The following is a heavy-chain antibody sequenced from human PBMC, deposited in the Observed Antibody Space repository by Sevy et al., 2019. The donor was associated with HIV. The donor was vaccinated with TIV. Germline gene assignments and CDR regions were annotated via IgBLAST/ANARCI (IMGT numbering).Heavy chain of an antibody. Sequence: GGSLRLSCAASGFTFSSNWMNWVRQAPGKGLEWVANIKQDGSEKYYVDSVEGRFTISRDNAKNSLYLELNSLRAEDTAVYYCATGGYYKYNWLCSWGQGTLVTVSS. CDR3: ATGGYYKYNWLCS. CDR1: GFTFSSNW. CDR2: IKQDGSEK. V-gene: IGHV3-7*01. D-gene: IGHD3-9*01. J-gene: IGHJ5*02.